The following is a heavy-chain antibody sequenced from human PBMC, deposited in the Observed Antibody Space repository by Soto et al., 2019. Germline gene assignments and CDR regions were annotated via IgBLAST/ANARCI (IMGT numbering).Heavy chain of an antibody. CDR3: ARALDYGDYGEIDY. CDR2: IYHSGGT. CDR1: GGSISSGGYY. D-gene: IGHD4-17*01. J-gene: IGHJ4*02. V-gene: IGHV4-31*03. Sequence: SETLSLTCTVSGGSISSGGYYWSWIRQHPGKGLEWIGYIYHSGGTYYNPSLKSRVTISVDTSKNQFSLKLSSVTAADTAVYYCARALDYGDYGEIDYWGQGTLVTVSS.